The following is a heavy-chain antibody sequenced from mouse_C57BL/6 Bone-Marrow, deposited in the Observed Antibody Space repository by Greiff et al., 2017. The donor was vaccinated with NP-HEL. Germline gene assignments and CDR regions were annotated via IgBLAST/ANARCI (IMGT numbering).Heavy chain of an antibody. D-gene: IGHD2-1*01. V-gene: IGHV1-74*01. CDR2: IHPSASDT. Sequence: VQLQQPGAELVKPGASVKVSCKASGYTFTSYWMHWVKQRPGQGLEWIGRIHPSASDTNYNQKFKGKATLTVDKSSSTAYMQRSSLTSEDAAVYYCATKASTKFLYYAMDYWGQGTSVTVSS. CDR1: GYTFTSYW. CDR3: ATKASTKFLYYAMDY. J-gene: IGHJ4*01.